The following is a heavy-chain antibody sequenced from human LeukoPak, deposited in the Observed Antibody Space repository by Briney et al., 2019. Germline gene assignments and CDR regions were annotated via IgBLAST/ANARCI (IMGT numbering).Heavy chain of an antibody. D-gene: IGHD3-22*01. V-gene: IGHV3-21*01. CDR3: ARGEYYYDSSGYYWD. Sequence: GGSLRLSCAASGFTFSDYSMNWVRQAPGKGLEWVSSMSSSSYMYYADSVKGRFTISRDNAKSLLYLQMNNLRAEDTAVYYCARGEYYYDSSGYYWDWGQGTLVTVS. CDR1: GFTFSDYS. J-gene: IGHJ4*02. CDR2: MSSSSYM.